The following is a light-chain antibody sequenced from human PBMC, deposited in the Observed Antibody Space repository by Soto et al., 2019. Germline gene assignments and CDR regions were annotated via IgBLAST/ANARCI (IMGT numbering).Light chain of an antibody. CDR1: QSVSSN. V-gene: IGKV3-15*01. J-gene: IGKJ2*01. CDR2: GAS. Sequence: EIVMTQSPATLSVSPGERATLACRASQSVSSNLAWYQQKPGQPPRLLIYGASTRATGITARFSGSGSGTDFTLTISSLQSDDFVVYYCQQYNNWPLYTFGQGTKLVIK. CDR3: QQYNNWPLYT.